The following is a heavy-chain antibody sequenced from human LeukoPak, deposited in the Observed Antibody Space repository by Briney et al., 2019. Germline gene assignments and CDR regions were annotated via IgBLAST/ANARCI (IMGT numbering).Heavy chain of an antibody. CDR3: ARVGAQRGWYFDY. D-gene: IGHD4/OR15-4a*01. CDR2: ISSSGSTI. J-gene: IGHJ4*02. CDR1: GFTFSSYE. Sequence: PGGSLRLSCAASGFTFSSYEMNWVRQAPGKGLEWVSYISSSGSTIYYADSVKGRFTISRDNAKNSLYLQMNSLRAEDTAVYYCARVGAQRGWYFDYWGQATLVTVSS. V-gene: IGHV3-48*03.